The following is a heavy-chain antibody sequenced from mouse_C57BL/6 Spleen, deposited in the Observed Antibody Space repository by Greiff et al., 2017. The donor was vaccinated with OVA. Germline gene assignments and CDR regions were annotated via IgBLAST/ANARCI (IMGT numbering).Heavy chain of an antibody. J-gene: IGHJ2*01. CDR2: IYPGDGDT. CDR1: GYAFSSSW. CDR3: ARELLRFYYFDY. Sequence: QVQLQQSGPELVKPGASVKISCKASGYAFSSSWMNWVKQRPGKGLEWIGRIYPGDGDTNYNGKFKGKATLTADKSSSTAYMQLSSLTSEDSAVYFCARELLRFYYFDYWGQGTTLTVSS. D-gene: IGHD1-1*01. V-gene: IGHV1-82*01.